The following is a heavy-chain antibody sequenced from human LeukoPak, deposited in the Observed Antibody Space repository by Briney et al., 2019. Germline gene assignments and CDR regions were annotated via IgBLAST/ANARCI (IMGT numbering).Heavy chain of an antibody. CDR3: AHRRLRTGIAHSSSWCFDY. D-gene: IGHD6-13*01. CDR1: GFSLTTSGVA. J-gene: IGHJ4*02. CDR2: IFWDDDK. V-gene: IGHV2-5*02. Sequence: KESGPTLVKPTQTLTLTCTFSGFSLTTSGVAVGWIRQPPGKALEWLALIFWDDDKWYSPFLKSRLTITKDTSKNQVVLTMTNMDPVDTATYYCAHRRLRTGIAHSSSWCFDYWGQGTLVTVSS.